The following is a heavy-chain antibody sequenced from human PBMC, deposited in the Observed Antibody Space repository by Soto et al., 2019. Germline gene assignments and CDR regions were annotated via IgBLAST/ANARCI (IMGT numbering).Heavy chain of an antibody. CDR2: IYYSGST. CDR3: ARSRQLSGDAFDI. V-gene: IGHV4-31*03. CDR1: GGSISSGGYY. J-gene: IGHJ3*02. D-gene: IGHD1-1*01. Sequence: SETLSLTCTVSGGSISSGGYYWSWIRQHPGKGLEWIGYIYYSGSTYYNPSLKSRVTISVDTSKNQFSLKLSSVTAADTAVYYCARSRQLSGDAFDIWGQGTMITVSS.